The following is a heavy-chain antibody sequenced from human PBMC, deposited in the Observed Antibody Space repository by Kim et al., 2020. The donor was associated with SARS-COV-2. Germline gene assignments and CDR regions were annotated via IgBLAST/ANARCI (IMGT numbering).Heavy chain of an antibody. CDR1: GGTFSSYA. V-gene: IGHV1-69*13. Sequence: SVKVSCKASGGTFSSYAISWVRQAPGQGLEWMGGIIPIFGTANYAQKFQGRVTITADESTSTAYMELSSLRSEDTAVYYCAREVTMVRGVTPDTWYYYYGMDVWGQGTTVTVSS. CDR3: AREVTMVRGVTPDTWYYYYGMDV. D-gene: IGHD3-10*01. J-gene: IGHJ6*02. CDR2: IIPIFGTA.